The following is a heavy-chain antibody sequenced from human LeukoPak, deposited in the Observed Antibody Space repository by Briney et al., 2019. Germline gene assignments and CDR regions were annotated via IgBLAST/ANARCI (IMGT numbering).Heavy chain of an antibody. CDR3: TTRGGSFSVFNY. J-gene: IGHJ4*02. D-gene: IGHD2-15*01. Sequence: PGGSLRLSCAASGFTFSTYYMSWILQAPGKGLEWVSYSSNTGTSISYTASVKGRFTISRDNAKNSLYLQMNSLKTGGTAVYYCTTRGGSFSVFNYWGQGILVIVSS. V-gene: IGHV3-11*01. CDR1: GFTFSTYY. CDR2: SSNTGTSI.